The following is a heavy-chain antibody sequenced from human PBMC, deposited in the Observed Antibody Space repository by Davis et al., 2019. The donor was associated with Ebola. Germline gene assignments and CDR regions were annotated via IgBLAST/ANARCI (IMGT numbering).Heavy chain of an antibody. Sequence: SETLSLTCTVSGGSMSDYYWSWIRLPPGKGPQWIGNIYYGGTTNYNPSLKSRVTISRDTSKNQFSLNVNSVTAADTAMYYCARAGGYGALDFWGQGNLVTVSS. CDR2: IYYGGTT. D-gene: IGHD5-12*01. CDR3: ARAGGYGALDF. V-gene: IGHV4-59*01. CDR1: GGSMSDYY. J-gene: IGHJ4*02.